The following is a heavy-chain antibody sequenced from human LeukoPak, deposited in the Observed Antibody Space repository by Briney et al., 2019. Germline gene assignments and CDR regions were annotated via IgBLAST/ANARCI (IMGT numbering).Heavy chain of an antibody. D-gene: IGHD1-26*01. J-gene: IGHJ4*02. CDR3: ARSGSYFSK. V-gene: IGHV3-7*01. CDR1: GFIFSSHW. CDR2: INLEGTDK. Sequence: PGESLRLSCAASGFIFSSHWMSWVRQAPGKGLEWVANINLEGTDKNYVDSVKGRFTISRDNAKNSLYLQMSSLRADDTAMYYCARSGSYFSKWGQGTLVAVSS.